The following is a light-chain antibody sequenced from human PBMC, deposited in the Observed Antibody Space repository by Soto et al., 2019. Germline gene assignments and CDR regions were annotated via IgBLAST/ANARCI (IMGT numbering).Light chain of an antibody. Sequence: QSVLTQPPSASGTPGQRVTISCSGSSSNIESNYVYWYQQLPGTAPRLLIYRNNQRPSGVPDRFSGSKSGTSASLAISALRSEDEADYYCTAWDDSLRGRLFGGGTKVTVL. CDR1: SSNIESNY. J-gene: IGLJ2*01. V-gene: IGLV1-47*01. CDR2: RNN. CDR3: TAWDDSLRGRL.